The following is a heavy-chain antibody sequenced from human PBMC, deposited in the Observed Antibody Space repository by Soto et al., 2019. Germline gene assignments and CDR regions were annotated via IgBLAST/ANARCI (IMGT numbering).Heavy chain of an antibody. V-gene: IGHV3-23*01. CDR3: AKGSPPIFLAEFDY. CDR1: GFTFSSYA. D-gene: IGHD3-9*01. J-gene: IGHJ4*02. Sequence: PRLSCAASGFTFSSYAMSWVRQAPGKGLEWVSAISGSGGSTYYADSVKGRFTISRDNSKNTLYLQMNSLRAEDTAVYYCAKGSPPIFLAEFDYWGQGTLVTVSS. CDR2: ISGSGGST.